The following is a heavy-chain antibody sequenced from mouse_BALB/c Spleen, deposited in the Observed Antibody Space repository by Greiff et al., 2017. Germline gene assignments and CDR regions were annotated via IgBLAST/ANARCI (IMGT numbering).Heavy chain of an antibody. CDR3: ARNYDCYLGYFDY. CDR1: GFSLTSYG. D-gene: IGHD2-3*01. V-gene: IGHV2-2*02. J-gene: IGHJ2*01. Sequence: QVQLKQSGPGLVQPSQRLSITCTVSGFSLTSYGVHWVRQSPGKGLEWLGVIWSGGSTDYNAAFIYSLSIIKENSKSQVFFTMNSLQTNDTAIYYCARNYDCYLGYFDYWGQGTTLTVSS. CDR2: IWSGGST.